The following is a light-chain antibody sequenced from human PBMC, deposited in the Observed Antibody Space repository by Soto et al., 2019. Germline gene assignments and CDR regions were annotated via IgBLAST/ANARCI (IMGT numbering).Light chain of an antibody. CDR2: AAS. J-gene: IGKJ4*01. CDR3: QQSYSTPLT. V-gene: IGKV1-39*01. Sequence: DIKMTHSPSSLSASVGDRVTITCRASQSISSYLNWYQQKPGKAPKLLIYAASSLQSGVPSRFSGSGSGTDFTLTISSLQPEDFATYYCQQSYSTPLTFGGGTKVDIK. CDR1: QSISSY.